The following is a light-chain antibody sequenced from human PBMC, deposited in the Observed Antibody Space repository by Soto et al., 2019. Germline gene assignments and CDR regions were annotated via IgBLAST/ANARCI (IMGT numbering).Light chain of an antibody. V-gene: IGKV3D-15*01. J-gene: IGKJ4*01. Sequence: EIVMTQSPLTLSVSPGERATLSCRVSQNININLAWYQQRPGQAPRVLIYGASSRASGIPDRFSGSGSGTDFTLTINRLEPDDFAFYYCQQYKDWPPLTFGGGTRVEIK. CDR2: GAS. CDR1: QNININ. CDR3: QQYKDWPPLT.